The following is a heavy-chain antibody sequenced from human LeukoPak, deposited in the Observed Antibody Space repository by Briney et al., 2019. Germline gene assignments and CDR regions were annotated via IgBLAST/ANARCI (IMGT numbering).Heavy chain of an antibody. Sequence: LRLSCAASGFTFSSYAMSWVRQPPGKGLEWIGYIYYSGSTYYNPSLKSRVTISVDTSKNQFSLKLSSVTAADTAVYYCARDDYGDYGHFDYWGQGTLVTVSS. CDR2: IYYSGST. J-gene: IGHJ4*02. D-gene: IGHD4-17*01. CDR3: ARDDYGDYGHFDY. V-gene: IGHV4-30-4*08. CDR1: GFTFSSYA.